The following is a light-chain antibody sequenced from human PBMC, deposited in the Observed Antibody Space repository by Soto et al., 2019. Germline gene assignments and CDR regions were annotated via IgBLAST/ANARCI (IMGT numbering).Light chain of an antibody. CDR2: AAS. CDR3: LQHNSYSSIT. J-gene: IGKJ5*01. Sequence: DIEMTQSPSAMSASVGDRVTLTCRSSQGISNYLSWFQQKPGKVPERLIYAASSLQSGVPSRFSGSGSGTEFTLTIISLQPEEFATYYCLQHNSYSSITFGKGTRLESK. CDR1: QGISNY. V-gene: IGKV1-17*03.